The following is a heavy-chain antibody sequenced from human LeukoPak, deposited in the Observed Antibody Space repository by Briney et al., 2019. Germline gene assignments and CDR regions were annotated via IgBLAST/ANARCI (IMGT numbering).Heavy chain of an antibody. V-gene: IGHV5-51*01. CDR3: ARRPTNSPFDY. J-gene: IGHJ4*02. CDR1: GYTFTNYW. CDR2: IYSGDSDT. Sequence: GESLKISCKGSGYTFTNYWIGWVRQMPGKGLEWMAIIYSGDSDTRYSPSFQGQVTISVDKSISTAYLQWSSLKASDTATYYCARRPTNSPFDYWGQGTPVTVSS. D-gene: IGHD1-26*01.